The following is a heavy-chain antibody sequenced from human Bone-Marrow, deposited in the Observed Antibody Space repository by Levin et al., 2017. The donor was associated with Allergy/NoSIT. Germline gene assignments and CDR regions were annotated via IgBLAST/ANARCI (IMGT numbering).Heavy chain of an antibody. Sequence: LSLTCAASGFTVGNNYVAWVRQAPGKGLDWISVIYSGGGTYYADSVTGRFTISRDKSKNTVYLQMNSLRVEDTAVYYCSSAPGFSDYWGQGTLVTVSS. CDR3: SSAPGFSDY. CDR2: IYSGGGT. V-gene: IGHV3-66*01. J-gene: IGHJ4*02. CDR1: GFTVGNNY.